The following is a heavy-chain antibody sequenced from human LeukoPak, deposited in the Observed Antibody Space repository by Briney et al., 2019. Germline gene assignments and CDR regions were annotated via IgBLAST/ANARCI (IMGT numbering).Heavy chain of an antibody. CDR1: GGSVRSYW. CDR2: IYSTGST. V-gene: IGHV4-4*07. Sequence: SETLSLTCDVSGGSVRSYWWGWVRQPAGKGLEWLGRIYSTGSTRFNPSLKSRLTLSIDTSTNQFSLKLTSVTAADTAVYLCARQGYTVSYYFLDYWSQGTLVTVSS. D-gene: IGHD1-26*01. CDR3: ARQGYTVSYYFLDY. J-gene: IGHJ4*02.